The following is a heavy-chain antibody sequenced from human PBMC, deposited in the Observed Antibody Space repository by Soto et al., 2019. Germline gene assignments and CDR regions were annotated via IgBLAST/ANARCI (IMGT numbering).Heavy chain of an antibody. V-gene: IGHV1-8*01. Sequence: EASVKVSCKASGYTFTSYDINWVRQATGQGLEWMGWMNPNSGNTGYAQKFQGRVTMTRNTSISTAYMELSSLRSEDTAVYYCARVADDFWSGYFVYFDYWGQGTLVTVSS. J-gene: IGHJ4*02. CDR3: ARVADDFWSGYFVYFDY. CDR1: GYTFTSYD. D-gene: IGHD3-3*01. CDR2: MNPNSGNT.